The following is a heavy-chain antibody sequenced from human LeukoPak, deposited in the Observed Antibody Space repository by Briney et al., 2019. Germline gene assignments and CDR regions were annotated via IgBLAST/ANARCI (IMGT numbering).Heavy chain of an antibody. CDR2: IYSGGST. J-gene: IGHJ3*02. D-gene: IGHD2-21*02. CDR3: ARDDARKYCGGDCYWASDAFDI. V-gene: IGHV3-66*01. Sequence: GGSLRLSCAASGFTVSSNYMSWVRQAPGKGLEWVSVIYSGGSTYYTDSVKGRFTISRDNSKNTLYLQMNSLRAEDTAVYYCARDDARKYCGGDCYWASDAFDIWGQGTMVTVSS. CDR1: GFTVSSNY.